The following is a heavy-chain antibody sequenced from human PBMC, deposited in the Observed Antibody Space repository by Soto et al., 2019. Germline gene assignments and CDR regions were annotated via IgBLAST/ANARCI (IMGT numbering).Heavy chain of an antibody. Sequence: GASVKVSCKASGYTFTSYDINWVRQATGQGLEWMGWMNPNSGNTGYAQKFQGRVTMTRNTSISTAYMELSSLRSEDTAVYYCARGESSSWRRNWFDPWGQGTLVTVYS. V-gene: IGHV1-8*01. D-gene: IGHD6-13*01. CDR2: MNPNSGNT. CDR1: GYTFTSYD. J-gene: IGHJ5*02. CDR3: ARGESSSWRRNWFDP.